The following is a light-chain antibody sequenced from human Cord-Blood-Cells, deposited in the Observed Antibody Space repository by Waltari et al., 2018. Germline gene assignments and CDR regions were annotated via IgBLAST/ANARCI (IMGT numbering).Light chain of an antibody. CDR2: DAS. CDR3: QQRSNWPPGWT. CDR1: QSVSSY. V-gene: IGKV3-11*01. J-gene: IGKJ1*01. Sequence: DIVLTQSPATLSFSPGERATLSCRASQSVSSYLAWYQQKPGQAPRLLIYDASNRATGIPARFSGSGSGTDFTLTISSLEPEDFAVYYCQQRSNWPPGWTFGQGTKVEIK.